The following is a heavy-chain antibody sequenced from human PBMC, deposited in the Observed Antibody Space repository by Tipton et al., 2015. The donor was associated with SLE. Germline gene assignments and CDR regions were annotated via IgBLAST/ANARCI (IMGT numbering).Heavy chain of an antibody. CDR1: GFIFSRYW. J-gene: IGHJ3*02. V-gene: IGHV3-7*01. CDR3: ARAGGVVVGAGVIGDDFDI. Sequence: SLRLSCAASGFIFSRYWMTWVRQAPGKGLEWVANIKQDGSGKYYVDSVKGRFTISRDNGKNTLYLQMNSLRAEGTALYYCARAGGVVVGAGVIGDDFDIWGQGTMVTVYS. CDR2: IKQDGSGK. D-gene: IGHD2-15*01.